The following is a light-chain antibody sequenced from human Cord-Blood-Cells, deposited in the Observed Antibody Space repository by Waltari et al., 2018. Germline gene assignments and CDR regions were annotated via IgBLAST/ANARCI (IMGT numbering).Light chain of an antibody. CDR3: SSYTSSSTV. CDR1: SSDVGGYNY. Sequence: QSALTQPASVSGSPGQSIPISCTGTSSDVGGYNYVSWYQQHTGKAPKLMIYDVSNRPSGVSNRFSGSKSGNTASLTISGLQAEDEADYYCSSYTSSSTVFGGGTKLTVL. V-gene: IGLV2-14*01. CDR2: DVS. J-gene: IGLJ2*01.